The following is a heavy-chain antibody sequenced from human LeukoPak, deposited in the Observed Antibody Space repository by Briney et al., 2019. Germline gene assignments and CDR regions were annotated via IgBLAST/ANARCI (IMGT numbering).Heavy chain of an antibody. Sequence: GGSLRLSCAASGFTFSSYSMNWVRQAPGKGLEWVSSISSSSSYIYYADSVKGRFTISRDNAKNSLYLQMNSLRDEDTAVYYCARAGIVGAWGFDYWGQGTLVTVSS. CDR2: ISSSSSYI. D-gene: IGHD1-26*01. J-gene: IGHJ4*02. CDR3: ARAGIVGAWGFDY. V-gene: IGHV3-21*01. CDR1: GFTFSSYS.